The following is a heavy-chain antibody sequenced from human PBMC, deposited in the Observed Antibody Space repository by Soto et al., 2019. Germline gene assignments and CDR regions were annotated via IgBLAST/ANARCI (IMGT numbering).Heavy chain of an antibody. D-gene: IGHD3-9*01. Sequence: GGSLRLSCAASGFTFDDYAMHWVRQAPGKGLEWVSGISWNSGSIGYADSVKGRFTISRDNAKNSLYLQMNSLRAEDTALYYCAKDSDDILTGYTSAFDIWGQGTMVTVSS. CDR3: AKDSDDILTGYTSAFDI. CDR1: GFTFDDYA. J-gene: IGHJ3*02. CDR2: ISWNSGSI. V-gene: IGHV3-9*01.